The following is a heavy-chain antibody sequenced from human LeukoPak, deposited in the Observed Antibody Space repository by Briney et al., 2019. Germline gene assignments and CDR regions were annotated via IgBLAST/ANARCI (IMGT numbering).Heavy chain of an antibody. CDR2: ISSGSSYI. Sequence: PGGSLRLSCAASGFTFSSYSMNWVRQAPGKGLEWVSSISSGSSYIYYADSVKGRFTISRDNAKNSLYLQMNSLRAEDTAVYYCARDRQSLLYDYWGQGTLVTVSS. CDR1: GFTFSSYS. D-gene: IGHD3-10*01. V-gene: IGHV3-21*01. CDR3: ARDRQSLLYDY. J-gene: IGHJ4*02.